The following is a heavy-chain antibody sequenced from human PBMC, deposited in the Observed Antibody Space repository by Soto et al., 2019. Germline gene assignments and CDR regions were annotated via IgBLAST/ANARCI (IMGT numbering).Heavy chain of an antibody. Sequence: PGGSLRLSCEASGFTFRDYYMSWIRQAPGKGLEWVSYISSGVSSTFYTESVKGRFTISRDIAKNSLYLQMDYLKVEDTGVCFCARRGPSDNMLAVPHYFALDVWGQGTSVTVSS. CDR3: ARRGPSDNMLAVPHYFALDV. CDR2: ISSGVSST. J-gene: IGHJ6*02. V-gene: IGHV3-11*01. D-gene: IGHD2-8*01. CDR1: GFTFRDYY.